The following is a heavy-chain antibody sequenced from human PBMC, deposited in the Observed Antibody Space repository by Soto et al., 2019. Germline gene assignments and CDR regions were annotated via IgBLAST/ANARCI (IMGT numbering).Heavy chain of an antibody. D-gene: IGHD3-10*01. Sequence: EVQLVETGGGLIQPGGSLRLSCAASGFTVSSNYMSWVRQAPGKGLEWVSVIYSGGSTYYADSVKGRFTISRDNSKNTLYLQMNSLRAEDTAVYYCARSLTYYYAMGAFDSWVQGTMVTVSS. CDR1: GFTVSSNY. V-gene: IGHV3-53*02. J-gene: IGHJ3*02. CDR2: IYSGGST. CDR3: ARSLTYYYAMGAFDS.